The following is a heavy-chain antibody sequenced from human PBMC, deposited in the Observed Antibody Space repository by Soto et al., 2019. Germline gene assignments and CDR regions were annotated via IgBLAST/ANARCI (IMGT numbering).Heavy chain of an antibody. Sequence: PSETLFLTCSVSGGSISSSSYFWGWIRQPPGKGLEWIGSVYYSGNTYYNPSLRSRLTISVDTSKNQFSLKLTSVTAADSAVYFCARSGYDFCFAYWGQGTLVTVSS. V-gene: IGHV4-39*01. CDR3: ARSGYDFCFAY. J-gene: IGHJ4*02. CDR2: VYYSGNT. CDR1: GGSISSSSYF. D-gene: IGHD5-12*01.